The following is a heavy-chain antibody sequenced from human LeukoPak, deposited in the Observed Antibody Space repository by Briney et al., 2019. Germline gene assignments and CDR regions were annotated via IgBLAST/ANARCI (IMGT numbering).Heavy chain of an antibody. Sequence: PGGSLRLSCAASGCTFSSYAMSWVRQAPGKGLEWLAVISYDGSNKYYADSVKGRFTIFRDNSKKTLYLQMNSLRAEDTDVYYCASRDDTAMDGYYYYGMDVWGQGTTVTVSS. V-gene: IGHV3-30-3*01. J-gene: IGHJ6*02. CDR3: ASRDDTAMDGYYYYGMDV. CDR2: ISYDGSNK. D-gene: IGHD5-18*01. CDR1: GCTFSSYA.